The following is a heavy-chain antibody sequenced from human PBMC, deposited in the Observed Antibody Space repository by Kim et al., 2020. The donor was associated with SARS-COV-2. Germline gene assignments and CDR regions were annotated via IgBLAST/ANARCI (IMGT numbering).Heavy chain of an antibody. Sequence: SETLSLTCAVYGGSFSGYYWSWIRQPPGKGLEWIGEINHSGSTNYNPSLKSRVTISVDTSKNQFSLKLSSVTAADTAVYYCARRNFDWLQGAYYYYYGMDVWGQGTTVTVSS. D-gene: IGHD3-9*01. CDR1: GGSFSGYY. CDR2: INHSGST. J-gene: IGHJ6*02. CDR3: ARRNFDWLQGAYYYYYGMDV. V-gene: IGHV4-34*01.